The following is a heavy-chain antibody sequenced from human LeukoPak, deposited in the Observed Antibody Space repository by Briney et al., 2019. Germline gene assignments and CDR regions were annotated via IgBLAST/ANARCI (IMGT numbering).Heavy chain of an antibody. CDR1: GDSVSSNSAA. CDR2: IYYRSKWYN. J-gene: IGHJ4*02. V-gene: IGHV6-1*01. CDR3: AREPLRQTAAMTFDY. D-gene: IGHD2-2*01. Sequence: SQTLSLTCAISGDSVSSNSAAWNWIRQSPSRGLEWLGSIYYRSKWYNDYAVSVKSRITINPDTSKNQFSLQLNSVTPEDTAVYYCAREPLRQTAAMTFDYWGQGTLVTVSS.